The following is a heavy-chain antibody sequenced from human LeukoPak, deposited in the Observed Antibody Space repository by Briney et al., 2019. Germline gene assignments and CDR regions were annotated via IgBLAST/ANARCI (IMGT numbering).Heavy chain of an antibody. D-gene: IGHD3-10*01. Sequence: PSETLSLTWTVSGYSISSGYYWGWSRQPPGKGLEWIGSIYHSGSTYYNPSLKSRVTISVDTSKNQFSLKLSSVTAADTAVYYCARSYYYGSGSYLFDPWGQGTLVTVSS. V-gene: IGHV4-38-2*02. J-gene: IGHJ5*02. CDR2: IYHSGST. CDR1: GYSISSGYY. CDR3: ARSYYYGSGSYLFDP.